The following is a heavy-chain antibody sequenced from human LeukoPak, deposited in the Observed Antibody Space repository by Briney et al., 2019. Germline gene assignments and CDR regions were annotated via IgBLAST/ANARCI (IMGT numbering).Heavy chain of an antibody. CDR1: GFTFSSYE. D-gene: IGHD6-13*01. Sequence: GGSLRLSCAASGFTFSSYEMNWVRQAPGKGLEWVSYISSSGSTIYYADSVKGRFTISRDNAKNSLYLQMNSLRAEDTAVYYCARGSSWLFSVLESFYYGMDVWGQGTTVTVSS. CDR3: ARGSSWLFSVLESFYYGMDV. J-gene: IGHJ6*02. CDR2: ISSSGSTI. V-gene: IGHV3-48*03.